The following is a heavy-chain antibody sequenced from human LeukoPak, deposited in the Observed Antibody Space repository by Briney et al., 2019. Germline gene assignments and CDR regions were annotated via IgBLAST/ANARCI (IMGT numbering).Heavy chain of an antibody. CDR3: AKVGWTKTPHSHDAFDI. V-gene: IGHV3-33*06. J-gene: IGHJ3*02. D-gene: IGHD3/OR15-3a*01. CDR2: IWYDGSNK. CDR1: RFTFSSYG. Sequence: GRSLRLSCAASRFTFSSYGMHWVRQAPGKGLEWVAVIWYDGSNKYYADSVKGRFTISRDNSKNTLYLQMNSLRAEDTAVYYCAKVGWTKTPHSHDAFDIWGQGTMVTVSS.